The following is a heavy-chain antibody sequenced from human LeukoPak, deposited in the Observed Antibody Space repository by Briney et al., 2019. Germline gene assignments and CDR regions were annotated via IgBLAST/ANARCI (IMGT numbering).Heavy chain of an antibody. D-gene: IGHD6-13*01. J-gene: IGHJ6*03. CDR1: GFTFNSYA. CDR3: AKDGDPTAAAGDYYYYYMDV. V-gene: IGHV3-23*01. Sequence: PGGSLRLSCAASGFTFNSYAMSWVRQAPGKGLEWVSAISGSGGSTYYADSVKGRFTISRDNSKNTLYLQMNSLRAEDTAVYYCAKDGDPTAAAGDYYYYYMDVWGKGTTVTVSS. CDR2: ISGSGGST.